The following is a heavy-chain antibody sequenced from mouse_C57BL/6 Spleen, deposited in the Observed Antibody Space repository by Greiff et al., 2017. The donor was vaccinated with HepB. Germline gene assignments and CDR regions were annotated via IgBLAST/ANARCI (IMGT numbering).Heavy chain of an antibody. CDR2: INPYNGDT. J-gene: IGHJ4*01. D-gene: IGHD2-5*01. Sequence: VQLQQSGPELVKPGDSVKISCKASGYSFTGYFMNWVMQSHGKSLEWIGRINPYNGDTFYNQKFKGKATLTVDKSSSTAHMELRSLTSEDSAVYYCAREAYYSNYDAMDYWGQGTSVTVSS. CDR3: AREAYYSNYDAMDY. CDR1: GYSFTGYF. V-gene: IGHV1-20*01.